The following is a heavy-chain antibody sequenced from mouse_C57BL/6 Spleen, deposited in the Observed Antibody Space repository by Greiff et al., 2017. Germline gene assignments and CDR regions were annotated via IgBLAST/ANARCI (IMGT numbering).Heavy chain of an antibody. J-gene: IGHJ4*01. Sequence: EVKLVESGGGLVKPGGSLKLSCAASGFTFSDYGMHWVRQAPEKGLEWVAYISSGSSTIYYADTVKGRFTISRDNAKNTLFLKMTSLRSEDTAMYYCARPSYGNHAMDYWGQGTSVTVSS. D-gene: IGHD2-1*01. CDR3: ARPSYGNHAMDY. CDR2: ISSGSSTI. CDR1: GFTFSDYG. V-gene: IGHV5-17*01.